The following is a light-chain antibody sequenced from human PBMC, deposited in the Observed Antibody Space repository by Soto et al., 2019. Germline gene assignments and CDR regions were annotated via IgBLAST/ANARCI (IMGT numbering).Light chain of an antibody. J-gene: IGKJ1*01. Sequence: DVQMTQSPSSLSASVGDRVTITCRASQSISSYLNWYQQKPGKAPNLLIYAASSLQSGVPSRFSASGSGTDFTLTISSLQPEDFATYYCQQSYRTPRTFGQGTKVEIK. CDR2: AAS. V-gene: IGKV1-39*01. CDR1: QSISSY. CDR3: QQSYRTPRT.